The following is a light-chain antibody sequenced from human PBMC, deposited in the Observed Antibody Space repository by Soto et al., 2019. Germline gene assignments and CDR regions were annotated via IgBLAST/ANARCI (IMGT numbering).Light chain of an antibody. V-gene: IGKV1-5*01. Sequence: DIQMTQFPSTLSASVGDRVTITCRASQTISSWLAWYQQKPGKAPKLRIYDVSSLESGVPSRFSGSGSGTEFTLTISSLQPDDFATYYCQQYNTFWTFGQGTKVDI. CDR2: DVS. J-gene: IGKJ1*01. CDR1: QTISSW. CDR3: QQYNTFWT.